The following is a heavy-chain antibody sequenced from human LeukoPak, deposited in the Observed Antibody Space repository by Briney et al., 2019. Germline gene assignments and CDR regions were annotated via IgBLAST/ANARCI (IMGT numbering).Heavy chain of an antibody. D-gene: IGHD6-13*01. CDR1: GFTFSSYS. Sequence: GGSLRLSCAASGFTFSSYSMNWVRQAPGKGLEWVSYISSSSSTIYYADSVKGRFTISRDNAKNSLYLQMNSLRAEDTAVYYCARDGQQLVRWGQDPWGQGTLVTVSS. J-gene: IGHJ5*02. CDR3: ARDGQQLVRWGQDP. V-gene: IGHV3-48*01. CDR2: ISSSSSTI.